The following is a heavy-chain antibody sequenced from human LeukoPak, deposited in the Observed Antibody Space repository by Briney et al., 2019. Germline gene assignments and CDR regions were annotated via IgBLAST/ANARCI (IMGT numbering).Heavy chain of an antibody. J-gene: IGHJ3*02. D-gene: IGHD3-22*01. CDR1: GGSMSSYY. Sequence: TSETLSLTCTVSGGSMSSYYWSWIRQPPGKGLEWIGEINHSGSTNYNPSLKSRVTISVDTSKNQFSLKLSSVTAADTAVYYCARAAHYDSSGYDAFDIWGQGTMVTVSS. CDR2: INHSGST. V-gene: IGHV4-34*01. CDR3: ARAAHYDSSGYDAFDI.